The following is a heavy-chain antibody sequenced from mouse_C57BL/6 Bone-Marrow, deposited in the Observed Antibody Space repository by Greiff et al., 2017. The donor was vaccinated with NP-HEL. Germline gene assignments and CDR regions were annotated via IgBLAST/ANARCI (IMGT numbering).Heavy chain of an antibody. D-gene: IGHD1-1*01. V-gene: IGHV1-15*01. J-gene: IGHJ4*01. CDR2: IDPETGGT. CDR3: TRRGAVVDYYAMDY. CDR1: GYTFTDYE. Sequence: VQLQQSGAELVRPGASVTLSCKASGYTFTDYEMHWVKQTPVHGLEWIGAIDPETGGTAYNQKFKGKAILTADKSSSTAYMELRSLTSEDSAVYYCTRRGAVVDYYAMDYWGQGTSVTVSS.